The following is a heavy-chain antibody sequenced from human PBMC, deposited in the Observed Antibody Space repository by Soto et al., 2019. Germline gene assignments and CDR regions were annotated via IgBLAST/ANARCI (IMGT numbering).Heavy chain of an antibody. CDR1: GGSISSYY. Sequence: QVQLQESGPGLVKPSETLSLTCTVSGGSISSYYWSWIRQPPGEGLEWIGYIYYSGSTNYNPSLKSRATISVDTSKNQFSLKLSSVTAADTAVYYCARARLSRSWWFDPWGQGTLVTVSS. D-gene: IGHD3-10*01. V-gene: IGHV4-59*01. CDR2: IYYSGST. CDR3: ARARLSRSWWFDP. J-gene: IGHJ5*02.